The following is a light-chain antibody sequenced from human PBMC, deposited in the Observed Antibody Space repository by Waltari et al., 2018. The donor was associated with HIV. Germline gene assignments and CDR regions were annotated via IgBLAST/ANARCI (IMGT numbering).Light chain of an antibody. CDR1: SSNIGSRS. CDR2: TNT. CDR3: SAWDVTLNCLV. J-gene: IGLJ2*01. V-gene: IGLV1-44*01. Sequence: QSLLTQSPSASGTPGQRVNISCFGTSSNIGSRSVNWYQHFPGTPPKLLILTNTDPPSGFPDRFSGSNSGTSASLAISGLHSQDEADYYCSAWDVTLNCLVFGGGTRLSVL.